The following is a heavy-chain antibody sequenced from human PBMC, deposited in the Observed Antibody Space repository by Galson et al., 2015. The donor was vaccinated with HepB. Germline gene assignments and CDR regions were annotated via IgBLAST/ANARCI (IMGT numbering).Heavy chain of an antibody. V-gene: IGHV5-10-1*01. D-gene: IGHD3-22*01. Sequence: QSGAEVKKPGESLKISCKGSGYNLTMHWITWVRQMPGKGLEWMGKIDPTGSYTNYSPSFQGHVTFSIDNSVGTAYLQWRSLRASDTAIYFCARSSSGYPYAFDVWGQGTVVTVSA. CDR2: IDPTGSYT. CDR3: ARSSSGYPYAFDV. CDR1: GYNLTMHW. J-gene: IGHJ3*01.